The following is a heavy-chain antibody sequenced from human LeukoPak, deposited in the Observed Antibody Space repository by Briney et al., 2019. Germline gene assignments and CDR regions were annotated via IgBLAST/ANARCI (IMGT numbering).Heavy chain of an antibody. CDR3: ARDIHTSDWTKFDY. D-gene: IGHD6-19*01. CDR1: GGSISGSTYY. Sequence: SQTLSLTCNVSGGSISGSTYYWSWIRQPAGKGLEWIGRIYSSGRTNYNPSLKSRVTISVDTSKNQFSLNLSSVTAADTAVYYCARDIHTSDWTKFDYWGQGTSVTVSS. CDR2: IYSSGRT. V-gene: IGHV4-61*02. J-gene: IGHJ4*02.